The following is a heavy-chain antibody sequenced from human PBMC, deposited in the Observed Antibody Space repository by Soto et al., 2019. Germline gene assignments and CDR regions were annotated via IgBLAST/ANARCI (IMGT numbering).Heavy chain of an antibody. V-gene: IGHV3-48*01. CDR3: ARDIYGDYVVEH. CDR2: VSSSGVSK. D-gene: IGHD4-17*01. J-gene: IGHJ4*01. Sequence: EVQLVESGGGLVQPGGSLRLSCAASGFSFSDYTMIWVRQAPGKGLEWVSYVSSSGVSKLYADSVKGRFTISRDNAKNSLYLQMNGLRGEDTAVYYCARDIYGDYVVEHWGQGTLVTVSS. CDR1: GFSFSDYT.